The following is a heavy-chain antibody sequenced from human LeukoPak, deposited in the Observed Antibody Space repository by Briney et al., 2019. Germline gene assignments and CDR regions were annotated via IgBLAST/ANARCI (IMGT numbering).Heavy chain of an antibody. Sequence: SVKVSRKASGFTFTSSAMQWVRQARGQRLEWIGWIVVGSGNTNYAQKFQERVTITRDMSTSTAYMELSSLRSEDTAVYYCATNVAATGYYYGMDVWGQGTTVTVSS. D-gene: IGHD2-15*01. CDR1: GFTFTSSA. V-gene: IGHV1-58*02. CDR3: ATNVAATGYYYGMDV. J-gene: IGHJ6*02. CDR2: IVVGSGNT.